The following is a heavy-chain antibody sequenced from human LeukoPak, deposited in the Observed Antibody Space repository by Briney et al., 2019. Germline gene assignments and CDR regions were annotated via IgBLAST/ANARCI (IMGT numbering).Heavy chain of an antibody. CDR1: GYTFTGYY. CDR3: ARVRGGIAVAGKYYYFDY. CDR2: INANSGGT. D-gene: IGHD6-19*01. Sequence: ASVKVSCKASGYTFTGYYMHWVRQAPGQGLEWMGRINANSGGTNYAQKFQGRVTMTRDTSISTAYMELSRLRSDDTAVYYCARVRGGIAVAGKYYYFDYWGQGTLVTVSS. V-gene: IGHV1-2*06. J-gene: IGHJ4*02.